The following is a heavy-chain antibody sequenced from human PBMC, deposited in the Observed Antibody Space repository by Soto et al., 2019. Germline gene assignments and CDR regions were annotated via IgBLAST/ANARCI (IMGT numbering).Heavy chain of an antibody. Sequence: GGSLRLSCAASGFTFSSYGMHWVRQAPGKGLEWVAVISYDGSNKYYADSVKGRFTISRDNSKNTLYLQMNSLRAEDTAVYYCAKTIAARPYYFDYWGQGTLVTVSS. D-gene: IGHD6-6*01. CDR1: GFTFSSYG. CDR3: AKTIAARPYYFDY. CDR2: ISYDGSNK. V-gene: IGHV3-30*18. J-gene: IGHJ4*02.